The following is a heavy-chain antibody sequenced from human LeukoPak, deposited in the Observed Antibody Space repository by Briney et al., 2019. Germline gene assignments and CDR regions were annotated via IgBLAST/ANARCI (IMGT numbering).Heavy chain of an antibody. V-gene: IGHV4-38-2*02. D-gene: IGHD2-15*01. CDR1: GYSISSGYY. CDR3: ASPPYCSGGSCYVDP. CDR2: IYHSGST. Sequence: SETLSLTCTVSGYSISSGYYWGWIRQPPGKGLEWIGSIYHSGSTYYNPSLKSRVTISVDTSKNQFSLKLSSVTAADTAVYYCASPPYCSGGSCYVDPWGQGTLVTVSS. J-gene: IGHJ5*02.